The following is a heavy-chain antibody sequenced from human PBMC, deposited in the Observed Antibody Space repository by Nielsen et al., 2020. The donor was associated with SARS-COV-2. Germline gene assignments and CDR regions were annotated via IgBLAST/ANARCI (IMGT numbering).Heavy chain of an antibody. V-gene: IGHV4-34*01. Sequence: PGKGLEWIGEINHSGSTNYNPSLKSRVTISVDTSKNQFSLKLSSVTAADTAVYYCARARRFGYDILTSRGTYYFDYWGQGTLVTVSS. J-gene: IGHJ4*02. D-gene: IGHD3-9*01. CDR2: INHSGST. CDR3: ARARRFGYDILTSRGTYYFDY.